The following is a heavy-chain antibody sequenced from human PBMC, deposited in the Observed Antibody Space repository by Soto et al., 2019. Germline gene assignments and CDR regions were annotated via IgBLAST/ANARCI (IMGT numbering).Heavy chain of an antibody. D-gene: IGHD2-21*02. CDR1: GYTFTSYA. Sequence: QGQLVQSGAEEKKPGASVKVSCKASGYTFTSYAMHWVRQAPGQRLEWMGWINAGNGNTKYSQKFQGRVTITRDTSASTAYMELSSLRSEDTAVYYCARVYQTEVTYDAFDIWGQGTMVTVSS. CDR2: INAGNGNT. CDR3: ARVYQTEVTYDAFDI. J-gene: IGHJ3*02. V-gene: IGHV1-3*05.